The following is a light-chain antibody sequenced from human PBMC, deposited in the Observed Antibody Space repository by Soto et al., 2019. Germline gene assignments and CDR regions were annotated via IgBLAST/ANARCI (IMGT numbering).Light chain of an antibody. Sequence: EIVLTQSPGTLSLSPGEIASLSCRASQSVSNSYLDWYQQKPGQAPRLLIYGASSRATGIPDRFSGSGSGTDFTLTISRLEPEDLAVYYCQQYGNSPRTFGQGTKLVIK. CDR2: GAS. CDR3: QQYGNSPRT. V-gene: IGKV3-20*01. J-gene: IGKJ2*01. CDR1: QSVSNSY.